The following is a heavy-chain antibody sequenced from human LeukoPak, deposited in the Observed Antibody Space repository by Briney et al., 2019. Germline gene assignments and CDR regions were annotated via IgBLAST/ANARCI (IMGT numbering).Heavy chain of an antibody. CDR2: IIPIFGTA. CDR1: GGTFSSYA. CDR3: ARLPEYCSSTSCYRA. Sequence: SVKVSCKASGGTFSSYAISWVRQAPGQGLEWMGGIIPIFGTANYAQKFRGRVTITADESTSTAYMELSSLRSEDTAVYYCARLPEYCSSTSCYRAWGQGTLVTVSS. D-gene: IGHD2-2*02. J-gene: IGHJ5*02. V-gene: IGHV1-69*13.